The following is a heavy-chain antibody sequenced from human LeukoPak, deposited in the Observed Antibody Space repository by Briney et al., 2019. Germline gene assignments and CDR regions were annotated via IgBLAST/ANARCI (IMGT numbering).Heavy chain of an antibody. CDR1: GFTFSSYA. V-gene: IGHV3-30-3*01. D-gene: IGHD1-26*01. CDR3: AKGGRVVGATDFDY. J-gene: IGHJ4*02. CDR2: ISYDGSNK. Sequence: GRSLRLSCAASGFTFSSYAMHWVRQAPGKGLEWVAVISYDGSNKYYADSVKGRFTISRDNSKNTLYLQMNSLRAEDTAVYYCAKGGRVVGATDFDYWGQGTLVTVSS.